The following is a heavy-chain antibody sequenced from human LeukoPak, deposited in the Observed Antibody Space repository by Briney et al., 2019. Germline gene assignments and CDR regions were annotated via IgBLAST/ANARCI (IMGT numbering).Heavy chain of an antibody. CDR2: ISAYNGNA. J-gene: IGHJ5*02. CDR1: GYTFTSYG. D-gene: IGHD2-2*01. V-gene: IGHV1-18*01. CDR3: ARYCSSTSCYGPWFDP. Sequence: ASVKVSCKASGYTFTSYGISWVRQAPGQGLEWMGWISAYNGNANYGQKLQGRVTMTTDTSTSTAYMELRSLRSDDTAVYYCARYCSSTSCYGPWFDPWGQGTLVTVSS.